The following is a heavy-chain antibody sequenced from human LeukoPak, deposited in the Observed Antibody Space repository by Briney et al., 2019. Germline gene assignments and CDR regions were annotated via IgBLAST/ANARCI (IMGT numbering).Heavy chain of an antibody. D-gene: IGHD3-10*01. V-gene: IGHV3-9*02. Sequence: SLRLSCAVSGFTPGHPPIHWVPKPPGQGLEWGWGINWRSDFIAYADALRGRFTISRDNANNYVYLQMSSLGHEDTALYYCAKDLARPPSPRVYGLDFWGQGTVVTVSS. CDR1: GFTPGHPP. CDR3: AKDLARPPSPRVYGLDF. CDR2: INWRSDFI. J-gene: IGHJ3*01.